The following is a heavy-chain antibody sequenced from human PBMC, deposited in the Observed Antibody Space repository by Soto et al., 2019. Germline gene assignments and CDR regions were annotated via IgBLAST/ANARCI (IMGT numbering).Heavy chain of an antibody. CDR3: ARDQGYNWNYGPRYAFDI. CDR2: ISAYNGNT. CDR1: GYTFTSYG. Sequence: ASVKVSCKASGYTFTSYGISWLRQAPGQGLEWMGWISAYNGNTNYAQKLQGRVTMTTDTSTSTAYMELRSLRSDDTAVYYCARDQGYNWNYGPRYAFDIWGQGTMVTVSS. V-gene: IGHV1-18*01. J-gene: IGHJ3*02. D-gene: IGHD1-7*01.